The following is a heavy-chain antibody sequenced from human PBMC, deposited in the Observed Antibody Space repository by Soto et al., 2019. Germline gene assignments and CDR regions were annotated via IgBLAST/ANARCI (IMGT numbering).Heavy chain of an antibody. CDR3: ARWVRNWNEVAWFDP. Sequence: QVQLVESGGGVVQPGGSLRLSCAASGFTFSRHGMHWVRQAPGKGLEWVAVIWYDGSNKYHAESVKGRFDISRDDSKNTLYLQMNSLRVEDTATYYCARWVRNWNEVAWFDPWGQGTLVTVSS. V-gene: IGHV3-33*01. J-gene: IGHJ5*02. CDR1: GFTFSRHG. CDR2: IWYDGSNK. D-gene: IGHD1-1*01.